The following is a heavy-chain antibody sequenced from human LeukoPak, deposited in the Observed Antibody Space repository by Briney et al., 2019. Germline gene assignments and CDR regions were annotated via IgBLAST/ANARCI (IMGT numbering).Heavy chain of an antibody. CDR3: ARDLNSGSPN. CDR2: ITSSSSYI. J-gene: IGHJ4*02. Sequence: PGGTLRLSCAASGFTFSSYNMNWVRQAPGKGLEWVSSITSSSSYIYYANSVKGRFTISRDNAKNSLYLQMNSLRAEDTAVYYCARDLNSGSPNWGQGTLVTVSS. D-gene: IGHD1-26*01. V-gene: IGHV3-21*01. CDR1: GFTFSSYN.